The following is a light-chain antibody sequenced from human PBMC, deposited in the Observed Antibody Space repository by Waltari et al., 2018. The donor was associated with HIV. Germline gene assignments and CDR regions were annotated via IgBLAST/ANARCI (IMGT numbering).Light chain of an antibody. CDR1: NIGGTL. CDR2: DDN. Sequence: TQPPSVSVAPGKTARITCGGANIGGTLVHWYPQKPGQAPVLGICDDNDRPSGIPERFSGSNSGNTATLTISRVEGGDEADYYCQVWVDSRDVAVIFGGGTKLTVL. CDR3: QVWVDSRDVAVI. J-gene: IGLJ2*01. V-gene: IGLV3-21*04.